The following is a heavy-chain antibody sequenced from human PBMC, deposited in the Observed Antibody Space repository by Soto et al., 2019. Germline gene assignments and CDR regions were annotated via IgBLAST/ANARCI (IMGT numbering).Heavy chain of an antibody. J-gene: IGHJ6*02. D-gene: IGHD2-15*01. CDR3: ARDHCYCSGSSCRPYYSSYGMDV. CDR2: ISYDGSNK. V-gene: IGHV3-30-3*01. Sequence: GGSLRLSCAASGFTFSSYAMHWVRQAPGKGLEWVAVISYDGSNKYYADSVKARFTITRDNAKTSLYIQMNSLRAEDTTVYYCARDHCYCSGSSCRPYYSSYGMDVWGQGTTVTVSS. CDR1: GFTFSSYA.